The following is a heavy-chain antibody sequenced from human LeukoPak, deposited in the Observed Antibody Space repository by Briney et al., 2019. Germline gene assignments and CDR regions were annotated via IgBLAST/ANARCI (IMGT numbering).Heavy chain of an antibody. Sequence: ASVKVSCKASGYTFTGYYMHWVRQAPGQGLEWMGWINPNSGGTNYAQKFQGRVTMTRDTSISTAYMELSRLRSDDTAVYYCARVLGSGDAFDIWGQGTMVTVSS. J-gene: IGHJ3*02. V-gene: IGHV1-2*02. D-gene: IGHD6-6*01. CDR1: GYTFTGYY. CDR3: ARVLGSGDAFDI. CDR2: INPNSGGT.